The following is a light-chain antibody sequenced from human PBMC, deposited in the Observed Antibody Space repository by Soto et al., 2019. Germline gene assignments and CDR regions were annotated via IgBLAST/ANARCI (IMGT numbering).Light chain of an antibody. Sequence: AVQMTQSPSSLSASVGDRVTITCRASQDIRNGLGWYQQKPGKAPELLIYAASSLQSGVPSRISGSASGTDFTLTISSLQPEDFATYYCLQDHIYPWTFGQGTKVEI. CDR2: AAS. V-gene: IGKV1-6*01. J-gene: IGKJ1*01. CDR3: LQDHIYPWT. CDR1: QDIRNG.